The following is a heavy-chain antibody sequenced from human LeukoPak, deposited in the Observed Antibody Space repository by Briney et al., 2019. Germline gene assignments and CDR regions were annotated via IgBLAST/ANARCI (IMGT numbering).Heavy chain of an antibody. D-gene: IGHD5-18*01. V-gene: IGHV1-8*01. CDR1: GYTFPSYD. J-gene: IGHJ6*02. CDR3: ARSVDTAMDYYYYGMDV. Sequence: GSVQVSCKASGYTFPSYDINWVRPATGQGLEWMGWMNPNSGNTGYAQKFQGRVTMTRNTSISTAYMELSSLRSEDTAVYYCARSVDTAMDYYYYGMDVWGQGTTVTVSS. CDR2: MNPNSGNT.